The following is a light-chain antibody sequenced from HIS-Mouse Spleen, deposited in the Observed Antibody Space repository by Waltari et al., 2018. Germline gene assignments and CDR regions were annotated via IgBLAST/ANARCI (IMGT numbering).Light chain of an antibody. CDR2: GAS. V-gene: IGKV3D-7*01. CDR3: QQDYNSWT. J-gene: IGKJ1*01. CDR1: QSVSSSY. Sequence: EIVMTQSPATLSLSPGERATLSCRASQSVSSSYLSWYQQKPVQAPRLLIYGASTRATGIPARFSGSGSGTDFTLTISSLQPEDFAVYYCQQDYNSWTFGQGTKVEIK.